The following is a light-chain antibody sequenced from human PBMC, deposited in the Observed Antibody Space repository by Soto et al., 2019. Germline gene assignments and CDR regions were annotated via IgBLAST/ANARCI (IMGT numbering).Light chain of an antibody. J-gene: IGKJ1*01. CDR1: QSVSSY. CDR2: EAS. CDR3: QQRSDWPWT. Sequence: EIVLTQSPATLSLSPGERATLSCRASQSVSSYLAWYQQKPGQAPRLLMYEASNRATGIPARFSGGGSGTYFTLTISSLEPEDFAVYYCQQRSDWPWTFGQGTKVEIK. V-gene: IGKV3-11*01.